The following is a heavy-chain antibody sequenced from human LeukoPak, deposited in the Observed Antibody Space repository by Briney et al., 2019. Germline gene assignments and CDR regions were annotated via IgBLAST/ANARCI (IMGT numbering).Heavy chain of an antibody. J-gene: IGHJ3*02. D-gene: IGHD6-19*01. Sequence: ASVKVSCKASGYTFTSYGISWVRQAPGQGLELMGRISSYNGNTNYAQKLQGRVTMYTDTSTGTAYMELRSLRSDDTAVYYCARRVAVARRDAFDIWGQGTMVTVSS. CDR1: GYTFTSYG. CDR3: ARRVAVARRDAFDI. CDR2: ISSYNGNT. V-gene: IGHV1-18*01.